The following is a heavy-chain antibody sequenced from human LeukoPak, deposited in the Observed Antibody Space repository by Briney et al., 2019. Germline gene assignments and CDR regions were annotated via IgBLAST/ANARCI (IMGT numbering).Heavy chain of an antibody. CDR3: ARVAGDLKIDY. J-gene: IGHJ4*02. D-gene: IGHD7-27*01. CDR1: GGSISSYY. Sequence: SETLSLTCTVSGGSISSYYWSWIRQPPGKGLEWIGYIYYSGSTNYNPSLKSRVTISVDTSKNQFSLKLSSVTAADTAVYYCARVAGDLKIDYWGQGTLVTVSS. CDR2: IYYSGST. V-gene: IGHV4-59*01.